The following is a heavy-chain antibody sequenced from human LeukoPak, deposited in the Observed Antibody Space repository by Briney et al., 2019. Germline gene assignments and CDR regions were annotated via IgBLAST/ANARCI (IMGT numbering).Heavy chain of an antibody. V-gene: IGHV1-18*01. J-gene: IGHJ4*02. CDR2: ISAYNGNT. CDR3: ARVSNGSGWYVLLQFDY. Sequence: ASVKVSCKASGGTFSNNAISWVRQAPGQGLEWMGWISAYNGNTNYAQKLQGRVTMTTDTSTSTAYMELRSLRSDDTAVYYCARVSNGSGWYVLLQFDYWGQGTLVTVSS. D-gene: IGHD6-19*01. CDR1: GGTFSNNA.